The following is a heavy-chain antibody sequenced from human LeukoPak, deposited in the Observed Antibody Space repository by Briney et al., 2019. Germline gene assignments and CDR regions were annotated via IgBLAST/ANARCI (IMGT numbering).Heavy chain of an antibody. CDR2: MNPNSGNT. CDR1: GYTFTSYD. Sequence: ASVKVSCKASGYTFTSYDFNWVRQATGQGLEWMGWMNPNSGNTGYAQKFQGRVTMTRSTSISTAYMELSSLRSEDTAVYYCARGSTVDTVATPLKYWGPGTLVTVSS. D-gene: IGHD5-12*01. J-gene: IGHJ4*02. V-gene: IGHV1-8*01. CDR3: ARGSTVDTVATPLKY.